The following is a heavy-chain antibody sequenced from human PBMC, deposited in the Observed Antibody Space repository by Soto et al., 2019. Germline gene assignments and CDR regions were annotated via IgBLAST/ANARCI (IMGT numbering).Heavy chain of an antibody. V-gene: IGHV3-74*01. D-gene: IGHD5-18*01. CDR2: INSDGSST. CDR3: TRGLGGNIPFDR. Sequence: EAQLVESGGGLVQPGGSLRLSCAASGFTFSSYWMSWVRQGPGKGLVWVSRINSDGSSTTDADSVKGRFTISRDNAKNTLYLQMNSLGVEDTDVYDCTRGLGGNIPFDRWGQGTLVTVSS. J-gene: IGHJ5*02. CDR1: GFTFSSYW.